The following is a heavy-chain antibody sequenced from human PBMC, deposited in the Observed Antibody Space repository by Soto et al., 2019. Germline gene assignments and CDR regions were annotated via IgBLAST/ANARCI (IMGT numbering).Heavy chain of an antibody. CDR2: IDPYSGRI. CDR1: GYTFANYG. V-gene: IGHV1-18*01. J-gene: IGHJ4*02. D-gene: IGHD4-17*01. CDR3: TKDPQGDYDFDY. Sequence: QVQLVQSETEVTQPGASVKVSCKTSGYTFANYGFSWVRQAPGQGLEWMGWIDPYSGRINYAQKFQDRFTVTTDTSATTAYMELRSLKSDDTAVYYCTKDPQGDYDFDYWGQGTLVTVFS.